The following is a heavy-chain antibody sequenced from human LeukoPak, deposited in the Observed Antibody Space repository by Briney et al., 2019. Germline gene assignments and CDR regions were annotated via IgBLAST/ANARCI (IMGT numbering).Heavy chain of an antibody. CDR3: AREKLGTDAFDI. J-gene: IGHJ3*02. D-gene: IGHD7-27*01. Sequence: GGSLRLSCADSGFTISTNWMSLVRQAPGKGLEWVANIKQDGSAKYYVASVKGRFTISRDNARNSLYLQMNSLRAEDTAVYYCAREKLGTDAFDIWGQGTMVTVSS. V-gene: IGHV3-7*01. CDR1: GFTISTNW. CDR2: IKQDGSAK.